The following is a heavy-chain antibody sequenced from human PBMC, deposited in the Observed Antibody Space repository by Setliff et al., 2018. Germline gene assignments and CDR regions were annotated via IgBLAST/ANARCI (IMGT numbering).Heavy chain of an antibody. CDR3: ARNNFDWPPRSGFDY. D-gene: IGHD3-9*01. CDR2: INHSGST. V-gene: IGHV4-34*01. J-gene: IGHJ4*02. Sequence: PSETLSLTCAVYGGSFSGYYWSGIRQPPGKGLEWIGEINHSGSTNYNPSLKSRVTISVDTSKNQFSLKLSSVTAADTAVYYCARNNFDWPPRSGFDYWGQGTLVTVSS. CDR1: GGSFSGYY.